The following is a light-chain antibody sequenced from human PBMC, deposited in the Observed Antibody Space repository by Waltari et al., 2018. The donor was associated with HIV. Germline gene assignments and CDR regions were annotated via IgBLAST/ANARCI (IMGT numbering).Light chain of an antibody. Sequence: NCKSSQSVLYSSNNKNYLAWYQQKPGQPPKLLIYWASTRESGVPDRFSGSGSGTDFTLTISSLQAEDAAVYYCQQYYSTPTFGQGTKVEIK. J-gene: IGKJ1*01. CDR3: QQYYSTPT. CDR1: QSVLYSSNNKNY. V-gene: IGKV4-1*01. CDR2: WAS.